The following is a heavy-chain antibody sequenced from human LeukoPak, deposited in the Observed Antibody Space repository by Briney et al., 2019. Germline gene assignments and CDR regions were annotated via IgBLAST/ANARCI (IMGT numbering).Heavy chain of an antibody. J-gene: IGHJ4*02. V-gene: IGHV4-39*01. Sequence: SETLSLTCTVAGGSISSSSYYWGWIRQPPGKGLEWIGSIYYSGSTYYNPSLKRRVTISVDTAKNQFSLKLSSVTAADTAVYYCARLGTDGGRYGDRRRYFDYWGQGTLVTVSS. D-gene: IGHD4-17*01. CDR1: GGSISSSSYY. CDR2: IYYSGST. CDR3: ARLGTDGGRYGDRRRYFDY.